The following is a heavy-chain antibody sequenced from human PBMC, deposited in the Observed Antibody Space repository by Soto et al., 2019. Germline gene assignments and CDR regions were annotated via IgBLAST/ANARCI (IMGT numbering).Heavy chain of an antibody. V-gene: IGHV1-18*01. CDR2: ISAYNGNT. CDR3: VRDLDGSGSYYTDY. J-gene: IGHJ4*02. D-gene: IGHD3-10*01. CDR1: GYTFTSYS. Sequence: VASVKVSCKASGYTFTSYSISWVRQAPGQGLEWMGWISAYNGNTNYAQKLQGRVTMTTDTSTSTAYMEMRSLRSDDTAVYYCVRDLDGSGSYYTDYWGPGTLVTVSS.